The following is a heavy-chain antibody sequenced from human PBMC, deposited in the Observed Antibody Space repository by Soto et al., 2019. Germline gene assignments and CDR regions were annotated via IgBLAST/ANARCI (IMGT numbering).Heavy chain of an antibody. V-gene: IGHV2-5*02. Sequence: SGPTLVNPTETLTLTCTFSGLSLSTSGVGVGWIRQPPGKALEWLALIYWDDDKRYSPSLKSRLTITKDASKNQVVLTMAKMDPVDTATYFCAHRVGRGYPFDYWGQGTLVTVSS. CDR1: GLSLSTSGVG. J-gene: IGHJ4*02. D-gene: IGHD5-12*01. CDR3: AHRVGRGYPFDY. CDR2: IYWDDDK.